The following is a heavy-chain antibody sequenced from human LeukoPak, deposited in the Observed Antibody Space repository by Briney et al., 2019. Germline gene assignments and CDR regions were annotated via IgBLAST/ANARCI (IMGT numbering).Heavy chain of an antibody. Sequence: GGSLRLSCAASGFTFSSYGLSWVRQAPGKGLEWVSAISDSGSDTYYADSVKGRFTISKDNSKNTLYLQMNSLRAEDAAVYYCAKRVPYSSSSVYFDSWGQGTLVTVSS. CDR2: ISDSGSDT. CDR1: GFTFSSYG. D-gene: IGHD6-6*01. CDR3: AKRVPYSSSSVYFDS. V-gene: IGHV3-23*01. J-gene: IGHJ4*02.